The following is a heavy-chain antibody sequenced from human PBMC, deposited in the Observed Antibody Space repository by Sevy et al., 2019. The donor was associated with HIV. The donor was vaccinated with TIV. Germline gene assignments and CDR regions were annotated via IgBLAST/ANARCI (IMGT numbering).Heavy chain of an antibody. V-gene: IGHV3-74*01. D-gene: IGHD2-2*01. CDR3: ARFVVVPAATFDASNDY. J-gene: IGHJ4*02. Sequence: GGSLRLSCAASGFTFSSYWMHWVRQAPGKGLVWVSRINSDGSSTSYADSVKGRFTISRDNAKNRLYLQMNSLRAEDTAVYYCARFVVVPAATFDASNDYWGQGTLVTVSS. CDR2: INSDGSST. CDR1: GFTFSSYW.